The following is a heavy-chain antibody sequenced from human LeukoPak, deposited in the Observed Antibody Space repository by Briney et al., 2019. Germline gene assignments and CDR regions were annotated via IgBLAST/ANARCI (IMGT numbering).Heavy chain of an antibody. D-gene: IGHD3/OR15-3a*01. J-gene: IGHJ4*02. Sequence: GGSLRLSCAASGFTFNIYPLHWVRQAPGKGLEWVTLISYDGNKIYYADSVKGRFTISRDNSKNTLYLQMNSLRAEDTAVYYCAKDLGLLIDYWGQGTLVTVSS. V-gene: IGHV3-30-3*01. CDR1: GFTFNIYP. CDR3: AKDLGLLIDY. CDR2: ISYDGNKI.